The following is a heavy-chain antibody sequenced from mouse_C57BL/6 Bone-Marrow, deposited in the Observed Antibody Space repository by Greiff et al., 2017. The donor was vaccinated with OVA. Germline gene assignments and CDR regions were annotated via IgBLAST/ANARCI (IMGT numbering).Heavy chain of an antibody. J-gene: IGHJ2*01. Sequence: EVHLVASGAELVRPGASVKLSCTASGFNIKDDYMHWVKQRPEQGLEWIGWIDPENGDTEYASKFQGKATITADTSSNTAYLQLSSLTSEATAVYYCTTWFDYWGQGTTLTVSS. CDR3: TTWFDY. V-gene: IGHV14-4*01. CDR1: GFNIKDDY. CDR2: IDPENGDT.